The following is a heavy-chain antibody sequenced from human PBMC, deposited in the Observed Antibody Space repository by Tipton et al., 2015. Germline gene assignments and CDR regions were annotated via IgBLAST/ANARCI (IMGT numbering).Heavy chain of an antibody. Sequence: TLSLTCNVSGDSINDYYWSWIRQPPGKGLEWIAYIYYNGNTNYNPSLKSRVTISVDTSKNQFSLRLNSVTAADTAVYYCARAPPFSYYLAFGMDVWGQGTTVTVSS. CDR2: IYYNGNT. CDR1: GDSINDYY. D-gene: IGHD2/OR15-2a*01. V-gene: IGHV4-59*01. CDR3: ARAPPFSYYLAFGMDV. J-gene: IGHJ6*02.